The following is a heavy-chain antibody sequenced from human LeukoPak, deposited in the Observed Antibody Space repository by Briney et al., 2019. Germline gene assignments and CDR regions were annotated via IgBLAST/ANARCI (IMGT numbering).Heavy chain of an antibody. CDR1: GFTFSSYG. D-gene: IGHD3-22*01. J-gene: IGHJ4*02. V-gene: IGHV3-30*18. CDR3: AKDPRYDSSGYPDY. CDR2: ISYDGSNK. Sequence: GGSLRLSCAASGFTFSSYGMHCVRQAPGKGLEWVAVISYDGSNKYYADSVKGRFTISRDNSKNTLYLQMNSLRAEDTAVYYCAKDPRYDSSGYPDYWGQGTLVTVSS.